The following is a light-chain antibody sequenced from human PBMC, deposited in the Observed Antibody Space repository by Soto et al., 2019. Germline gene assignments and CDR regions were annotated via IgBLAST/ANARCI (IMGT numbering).Light chain of an antibody. J-gene: IGKJ4*01. CDR3: QQYGSSPPLT. V-gene: IGKV3-20*01. CDR2: GAS. Sequence: EFVLTQSPGTLSLSPGERATLSCRASQSVSSSYLAWYQQKPGQAPRILIYGASTRATSIPDRFSGSGSGTDFTLTISRLEPEDFALYYGQQYGSSPPLTFGGGTKVEIK. CDR1: QSVSSSY.